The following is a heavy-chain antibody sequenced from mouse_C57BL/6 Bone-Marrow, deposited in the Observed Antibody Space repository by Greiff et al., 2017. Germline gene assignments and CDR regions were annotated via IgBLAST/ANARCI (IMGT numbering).Heavy chain of an antibody. V-gene: IGHV1-54*01. CDR1: GYAFTNYL. D-gene: IGHD1-1*01. CDR2: INTGSGGT. Sequence: QVQLQQSGAELVRPGTSVKVSCKASGYAFTNYLIEWVKQRPGQGLEWIGVINTGSGGTNYNEKFKGKATLTADKSSSTAYMQLSSLTSEDSAVYFCARSDYYGSSYYFDYWGQGTTLTVSS. J-gene: IGHJ2*01. CDR3: ARSDYYGSSYYFDY.